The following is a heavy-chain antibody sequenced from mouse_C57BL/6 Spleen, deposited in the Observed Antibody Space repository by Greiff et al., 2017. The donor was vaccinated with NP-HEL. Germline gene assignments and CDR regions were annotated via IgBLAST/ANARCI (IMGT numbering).Heavy chain of an antibody. CDR2: IYPSDSET. CDR1: GYTFTSYW. D-gene: IGHD4-1*01. V-gene: IGHV1-61*01. J-gene: IGHJ3*01. CDR3: ARWGGTEGFAY. Sequence: QVQLKQPGAELVRPGSSVKLSCKASGYTFTSYWMDWVKQRPGQGLEWIGNIYPSDSETHYNQKFKDKATLTVDKSSSTAYMLLSSLTSEDSAVYYCARWGGTEGFAYWGQGTLVTVSA.